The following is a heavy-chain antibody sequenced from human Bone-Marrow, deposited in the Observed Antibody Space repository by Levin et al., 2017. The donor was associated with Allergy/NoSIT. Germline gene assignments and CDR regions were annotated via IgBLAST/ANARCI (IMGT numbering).Heavy chain of an antibody. Sequence: PGGSLRLSCAASGFTFSSYSMNWVRQAPGKGLEWVSYISSSSSTIYYADSVKGRFTISRDNAKNSLYLQMNSLRAEDTAVYYCARDPSPDRGRPNSNGMDVWGQGTTVTVSS. CDR3: ARDPSPDRGRPNSNGMDV. V-gene: IGHV3-48*04. J-gene: IGHJ6*02. CDR2: ISSSSSTI. CDR1: GFTFSSYS. D-gene: IGHD3-10*01.